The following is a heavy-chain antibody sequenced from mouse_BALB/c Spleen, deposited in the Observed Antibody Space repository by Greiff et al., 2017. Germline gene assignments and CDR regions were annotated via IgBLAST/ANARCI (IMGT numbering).Heavy chain of an antibody. V-gene: IGHV3-2*02. CDR3: ATTGTRVYYFDY. Sequence: VQLKESGPGLVKPSQSLSLTCTVTGYSITSDYAWNWIRQFPGNKLEWMGYISYSGSTSYNPSLKSRISITRDTSKNQFFLQLNSVTTEDTATYYCATTGTRVYYFDYWGQGTTLTVSS. CDR2: ISYSGST. CDR1: GYSITSDYA. J-gene: IGHJ2*01. D-gene: IGHD4-1*02.